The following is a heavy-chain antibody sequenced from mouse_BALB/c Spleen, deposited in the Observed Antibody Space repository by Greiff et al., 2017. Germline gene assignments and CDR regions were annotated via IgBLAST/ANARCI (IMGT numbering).Heavy chain of an antibody. Sequence: QVQLKESGPSLVQPSQSLSITCTVSGFSLTSYGVHWVRQSPGKGLEWLGVIWRGGSTDYNAAFMSRLSITKDNSKSQVFFKMNSLQADDTAIYYCAKNGGDYAYAMDYWGQGTSVTVSS. CDR3: AKNGGDYAYAMDY. V-gene: IGHV2-5-1*01. D-gene: IGHD2-4*01. J-gene: IGHJ4*01. CDR1: GFSLTSYG. CDR2: IWRGGST.